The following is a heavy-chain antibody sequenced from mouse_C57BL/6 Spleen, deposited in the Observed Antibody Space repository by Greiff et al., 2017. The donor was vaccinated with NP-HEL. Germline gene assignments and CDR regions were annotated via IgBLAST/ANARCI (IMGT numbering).Heavy chain of an antibody. CDR3: ARSKPFSTTVPRFGD. J-gene: IGHJ3*01. Sequence: QVQLQQPGTELVKPGASVKLSCKASGYTFTSYWMHWVKQRPGQGLEWIGNINPSNGGTNYNEQFKSKATLTVDKSSSTAYMQLRSLTSEDAAVYYCARSKPFSTTVPRFGDWGQGTLVTVSA. V-gene: IGHV1-53*01. CDR1: GYTFTSYW. D-gene: IGHD1-1*01. CDR2: INPSNGGT.